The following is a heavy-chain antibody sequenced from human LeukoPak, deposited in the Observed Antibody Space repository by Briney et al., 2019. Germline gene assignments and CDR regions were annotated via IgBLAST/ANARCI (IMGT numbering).Heavy chain of an antibody. V-gene: IGHV3-48*01. J-gene: IGHJ4*02. CDR3: ARGYCSGGSCYNLDY. CDR1: GFSFSSYT. D-gene: IGHD2-15*01. Sequence: GGSLRLSCAASGFSFSSYTMNWVRQAPGKGLEWTSYISSGSSTIYYADSVKGRFTISRDNAKNSLYLQMNSLRAEDTAVYYCARGYCSGGSCYNLDYWGQGTPVTVSS. CDR2: ISSGSSTI.